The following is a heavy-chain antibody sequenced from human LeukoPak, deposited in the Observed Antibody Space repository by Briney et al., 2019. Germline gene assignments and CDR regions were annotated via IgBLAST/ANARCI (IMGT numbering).Heavy chain of an antibody. CDR3: ARGPASGSNFAWFDP. CDR1: GGSFSGYY. V-gene: IGHV4-34*01. Sequence: SETLSLTCAVYGGSFSGYYWSWIRQPPGKGLEWIGEINLSGSTNYNPSLKSRVTISVDMSKNQFSLELSSVTAADTTVYYCARGPASGSNFAWFDPWGQGTLVTVSS. CDR2: INLSGST. J-gene: IGHJ5*02. D-gene: IGHD3-10*01.